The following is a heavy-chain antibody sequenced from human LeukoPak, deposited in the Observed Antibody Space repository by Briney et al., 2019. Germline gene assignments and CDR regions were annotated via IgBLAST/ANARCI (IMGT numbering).Heavy chain of an antibody. V-gene: IGHV4-34*01. D-gene: IGHD4-11*01. CDR1: GGSFSSQY. CDR2: INHRGST. J-gene: IGHJ6*02. CDR3: ARDRYSNSFYYYYAMDV. Sequence: SETLSLTCAVFGGSFSSQYWSWIRQPPGKGLEWIGEINHRGSTTYNPSLKSRVTISVDTSKSQFSLKVRSLTAADTAVYYCARDRYSNSFYYYYAMDVWGQGTTVTVSS.